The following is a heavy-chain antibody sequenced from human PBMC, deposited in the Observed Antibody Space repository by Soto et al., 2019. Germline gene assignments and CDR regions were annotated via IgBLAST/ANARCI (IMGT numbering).Heavy chain of an antibody. CDR2: IYYSGST. CDR3: VRHLITIFGVVIIGDAFDI. Sequence: PSETLTLTSTVSGRSFSSYYLRWIRQPPGKGLERIGYIYYSGSTNYNPSLKSRVTLSVDTSKNQFSLKLSSVTAADTAVYYCVRHLITIFGVVIIGDAFDIWGQGTMVTVSS. J-gene: IGHJ3*02. V-gene: IGHV4-59*08. CDR1: GRSFSSYY. D-gene: IGHD3-3*01.